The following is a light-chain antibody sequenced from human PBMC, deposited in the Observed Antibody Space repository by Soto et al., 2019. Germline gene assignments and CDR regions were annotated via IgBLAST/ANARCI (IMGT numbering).Light chain of an antibody. V-gene: IGLV2-14*01. CDR3: SSYAGYSTYV. CDR1: SSDIGVYNY. Sequence: QSVLTQPASVSGSPGQSITFSCTGTSSDIGVYNYVSWYQQHPGKAPKLMIYEVNNRPSGVSNRFSGSKSGNTASLTISGLQAEDEADYYCSSYAGYSTYVLGTGTKVTVL. CDR2: EVN. J-gene: IGLJ1*01.